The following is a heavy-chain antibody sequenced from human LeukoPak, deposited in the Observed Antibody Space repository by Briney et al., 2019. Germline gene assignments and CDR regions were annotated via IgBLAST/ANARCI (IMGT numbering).Heavy chain of an antibody. Sequence: GGSLRLSCAASGFTFNNAWMSWVRQAPGKGLEWVGRIKGKTDAGTTDHAAPVKGRITISRDDSKNTLYLQMNSLTTEDTAVYYCTTDGDYGDGLRGDYWGQGTLVTVSS. J-gene: IGHJ4*02. CDR2: IKGKTDAGTT. CDR3: TTDGDYGDGLRGDY. CDR1: GFTFNNAW. V-gene: IGHV3-15*01. D-gene: IGHD4-17*01.